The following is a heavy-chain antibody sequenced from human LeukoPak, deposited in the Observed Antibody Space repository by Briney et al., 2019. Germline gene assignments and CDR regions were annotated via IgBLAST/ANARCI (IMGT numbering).Heavy chain of an antibody. D-gene: IGHD2-2*01. Sequence: GGSLRLSXAASGFTFSSYWMSWVRQAPGKGLEWVANIKQDGSEKYYVDSVKGRFTISRDNAKNSLYLQMNSLGAEDTAVYYCARDLESLKAGVVPAFFDYWGQGTLVTVSS. J-gene: IGHJ4*02. CDR1: GFTFSSYW. CDR3: ARDLESLKAGVVPAFFDY. CDR2: IKQDGSEK. V-gene: IGHV3-7*01.